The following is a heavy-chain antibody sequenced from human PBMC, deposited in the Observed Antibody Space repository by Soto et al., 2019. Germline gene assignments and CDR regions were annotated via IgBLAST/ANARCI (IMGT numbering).Heavy chain of an antibody. CDR2: INPNSGGT. CDR1: GYTFTGYY. D-gene: IGHD2-2*01. Sequence: QVQLVQSGAEVKKPGASVKVSCKASGYTFTGYYMHWVRQAPGQGLEWMGCINPNSGGTNYAQKFQGWVTMTRDTSISTAYMELSRLRSDDTAVYYCARVGYCSSTSCYGDDAFDIWGQGTMVTVSS. J-gene: IGHJ3*02. CDR3: ARVGYCSSTSCYGDDAFDI. V-gene: IGHV1-2*04.